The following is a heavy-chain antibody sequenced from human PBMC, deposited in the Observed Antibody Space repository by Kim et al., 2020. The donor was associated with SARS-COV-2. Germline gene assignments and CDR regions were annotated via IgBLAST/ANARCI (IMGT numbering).Heavy chain of an antibody. CDR1: GGTFSSYA. CDR3: ARNYDYVWGSYRYNGYYFDY. D-gene: IGHD3-16*02. V-gene: IGHV1-69*13. CDR2: IIPIFGTA. Sequence: SVKVSCKASGGTFSSYAISWVRQAPGQELEWMGGIIPIFGTANYAQKFQGRVTITADESTSTAYMELSSLRSEDTAVYYCARNYDYVWGSYRYNGYYFDYWGQGTLVTVSS. J-gene: IGHJ4*02.